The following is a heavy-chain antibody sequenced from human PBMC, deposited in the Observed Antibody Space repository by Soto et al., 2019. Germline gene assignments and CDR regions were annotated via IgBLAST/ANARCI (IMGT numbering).Heavy chain of an antibody. CDR3: ARGVTSGAYSGWVDP. CDR2: MSANSGNT. J-gene: IGHJ5*02. V-gene: IGHV1-8*01. CDR1: GYTFTSYD. Sequence: QVQLVQSGAEVRKPGASVKVSCKASGYTFTSYDINWVRQATGQGLEYLGWMSANSGNTGYVQKFQGRVTMTWDTSITTAYMELSSLRSEDTAVYFCARGVTSGAYSGWVDPWGQGTLVTVSS. D-gene: IGHD4-17*01.